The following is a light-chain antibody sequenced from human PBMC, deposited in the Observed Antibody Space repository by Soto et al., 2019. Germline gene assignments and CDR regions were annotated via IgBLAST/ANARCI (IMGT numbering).Light chain of an antibody. V-gene: IGKV1-33*01. CDR1: QDISKY. Sequence: DIQMTQSASSLPASVGDTVTISCQASQDISKYLNWFQQKPGKAPKLLIYDVFNVETGVPSRFSRSGSGTDFTIIISNLQPEDFATSYCQQYDQLPITFGGGTKVDI. CDR3: QQYDQLPIT. J-gene: IGKJ4*01. CDR2: DVF.